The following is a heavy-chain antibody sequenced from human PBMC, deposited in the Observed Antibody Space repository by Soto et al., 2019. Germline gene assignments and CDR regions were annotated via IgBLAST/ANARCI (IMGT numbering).Heavy chain of an antibody. CDR2: ISSSGSTI. CDR3: HTAKVVLDY. Sequence: VVSVILACSSSGFTFRDDCMSGIRQAPGKGLEWVSYISSSGSTIYYADSVRGLFTISRDDDKNSLYLQMNSLRAEDTAVYYCHTAKVVLDYRGQGHL. J-gene: IGHJ4*02. CDR1: GFTFRDDC. D-gene: IGHD5-18*01. V-gene: IGHV3-11*01.